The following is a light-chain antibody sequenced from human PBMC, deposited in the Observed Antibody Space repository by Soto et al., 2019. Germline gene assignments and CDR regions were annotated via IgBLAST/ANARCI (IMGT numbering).Light chain of an antibody. J-gene: IGKJ4*01. CDR1: DNIVHW. CDR3: QHYNSFSPIS. V-gene: IGKV1-5*03. CDR2: KAA. Sequence: DIQMTQSPSTLSASVGDRVAITCRASDNIVHWVAWYQQKPGKAPKLLIYKAANLADEVPSRFAGSGSGTDFTLTITRLQPDDFATYYCQHYNSFSPISFGGGTKV.